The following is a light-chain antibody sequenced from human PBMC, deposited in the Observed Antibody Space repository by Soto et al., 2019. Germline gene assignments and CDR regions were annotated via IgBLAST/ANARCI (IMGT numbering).Light chain of an antibody. CDR3: LQYHNLWA. V-gene: IGKV3-15*01. CDR2: RAS. J-gene: IGKJ1*01. CDR1: QNIYYN. Sequence: EIVLTQSPGTLSLSPGETATLSCRASQNIYYNVSWYQQRPGQAPRLLIYRASTTATGVPARFSGSGSGTEFTLTISSPQPEDFTVYSCLQYHNLWAFGQGTKVDIK.